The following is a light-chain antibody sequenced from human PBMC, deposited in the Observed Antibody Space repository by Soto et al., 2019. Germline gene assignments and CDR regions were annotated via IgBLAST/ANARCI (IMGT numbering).Light chain of an antibody. J-gene: IGLJ1*01. CDR1: SSDVGGYNY. V-gene: IGLV2-8*01. CDR3: SSYGGSNNYV. Sequence: QSVLTQPPSASGSPGQSVTISCTGSSSDVGGYNYVSWYQQHPSKAPKLMIYEVIKRPSGVPDRFSGSKSGNTASLTVSGLQAEDEADYYCSSYGGSNNYVLGTGTKLTVL. CDR2: EVI.